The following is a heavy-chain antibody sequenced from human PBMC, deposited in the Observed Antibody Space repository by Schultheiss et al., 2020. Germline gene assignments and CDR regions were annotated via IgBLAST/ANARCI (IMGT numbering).Heavy chain of an antibody. CDR1: GYSFTSYW. V-gene: IGHV5-51*01. D-gene: IGHD4-17*01. Sequence: GGSLRLSCKGSGYSFTSYWIGWVRQMPGKGLEWMGIIYPGDSDTRYSPSFQGQVTISADKSISTAYLQWSSLKASDTAMYYCARGPRSSFVWKATVTTFGSSGMDVWGQGTTVTVSS. CDR3: ARGPRSSFVWKATVTTFGSSGMDV. J-gene: IGHJ6*02. CDR2: IYPGDSDT.